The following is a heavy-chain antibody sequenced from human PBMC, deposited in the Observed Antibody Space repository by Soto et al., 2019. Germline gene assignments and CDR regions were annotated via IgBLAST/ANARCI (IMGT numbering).Heavy chain of an antibody. CDR3: ARGRGYXSGGSCYNPPYHNWFDP. J-gene: IGHJ5*02. V-gene: IGHV4-59*01. D-gene: IGHD2-15*01. CDR2: IYYSGST. CDR1: GGSISSYY. Sequence: PSETLSLTCTVSGGSISSYYWSWIRQPPGKGLEWIGYIYYSGSTNYNPSLKSRVTISVDTSKNQFSLKLSSVTAADTAVYYCARGRGYXSGGSCYNPPYHNWFDPWGQGTLVTVSS.